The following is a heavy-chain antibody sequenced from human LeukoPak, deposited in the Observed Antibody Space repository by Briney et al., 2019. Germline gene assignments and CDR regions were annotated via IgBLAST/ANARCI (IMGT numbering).Heavy chain of an antibody. CDR1: GFIFSVYG. CDR2: IRYDGSNK. D-gene: IGHD3-22*01. J-gene: IGHJ1*01. V-gene: IGHV3-30*02. Sequence: PGGSLRLSCAASGFIFSVYGMHWVRQAPGKGLEWVAFIRYDGSNKYYADSVKGRFIISRDNAKNSLYLQMNSLRAEDTAVYYCATYSSLNAREFQYWGQGTLVTVSS. CDR3: ATYSSLNAREFQY.